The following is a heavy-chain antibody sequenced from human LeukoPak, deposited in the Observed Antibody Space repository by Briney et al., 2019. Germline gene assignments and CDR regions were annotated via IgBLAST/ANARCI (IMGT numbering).Heavy chain of an antibody. CDR1: GLTFNRAW. J-gene: IGHJ4*02. D-gene: IGHD1-26*01. Sequence: GGSLRLSCAASGLTFNRAWMNWVRQAPGKGLEWVGRLKSKTDGGTTDYAAPVKGRFTISRDDSRSTLYLRMDSLKTEDTAVYYCAGGGGYWGLYYWGQGTLVTVSS. V-gene: IGHV3-15*07. CDR2: LKSKTDGGTT. CDR3: AGGGGYWGLYY.